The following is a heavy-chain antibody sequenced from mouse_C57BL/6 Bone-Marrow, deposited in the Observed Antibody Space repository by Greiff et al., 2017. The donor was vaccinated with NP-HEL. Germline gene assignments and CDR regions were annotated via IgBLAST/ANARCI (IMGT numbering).Heavy chain of an antibody. Sequence: QVHVKQPGAELVMPGASVKLSCKASGYTFTSYWMHWVKQRPGQGLEWIGEIDPSDSYTNYNQKFKGKSTLTVDKSSSTAYMQLSSLTSEDSAVYYCASVGFAYWGQGTLVTVSA. CDR3: ASVGFAY. CDR2: IDPSDSYT. J-gene: IGHJ3*01. CDR1: GYTFTSYW. V-gene: IGHV1-69*01.